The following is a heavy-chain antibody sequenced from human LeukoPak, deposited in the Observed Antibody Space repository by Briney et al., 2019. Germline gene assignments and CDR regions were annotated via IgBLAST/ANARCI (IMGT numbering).Heavy chain of an antibody. V-gene: IGHV3-33*01. CDR1: GFTSSSYG. CDR3: ARGGFAVAGTFDY. CDR2: TWYDGGNK. Sequence: GGSLRLSCAASGFTSSSYGMHWVRQAPGKGVEGVAMTWYDGGNKYYADSVRGRFTISRDNSINMLYLQMNSLRAEDTAVYYCARGGFAVAGTFDYWGQGTVVTVSS. J-gene: IGHJ4*02. D-gene: IGHD6-19*01.